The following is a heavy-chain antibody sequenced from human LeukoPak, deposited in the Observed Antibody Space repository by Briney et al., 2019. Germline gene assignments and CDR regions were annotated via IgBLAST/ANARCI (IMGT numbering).Heavy chain of an antibody. Sequence: PSETLSLTCTVSGGSISSSSYYWGWIRQPPGKGLEWIGSIYYSGSTYYNPSLKSRVTISVDMSKNQFSLKLSSVTAADTAVYYCARHGDRIAAAGYFDYWGQGTLVTVSS. CDR1: GGSISSSSYY. V-gene: IGHV4-39*01. J-gene: IGHJ4*02. D-gene: IGHD6-13*01. CDR2: IYYSGST. CDR3: ARHGDRIAAAGYFDY.